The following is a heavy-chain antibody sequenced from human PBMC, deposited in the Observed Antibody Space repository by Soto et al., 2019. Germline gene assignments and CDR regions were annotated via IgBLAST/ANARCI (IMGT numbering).Heavy chain of an antibody. D-gene: IGHD2-2*01. Sequence: SEILSLTCAVSGGSISRGGYSWSWIRQPPGKGLEWIGYIYHSGSTYYNPSLKSRVTISVDRSKNQFSLKLSSVTAADTAVYYCARLPDRWGQGTLVTVSS. CDR3: ARLPDR. CDR2: IYHSGST. J-gene: IGHJ5*02. CDR1: GGSISRGGYS. V-gene: IGHV4-30-2*01.